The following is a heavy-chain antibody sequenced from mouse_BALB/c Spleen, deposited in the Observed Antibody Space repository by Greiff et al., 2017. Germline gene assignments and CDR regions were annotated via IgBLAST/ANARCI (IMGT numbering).Heavy chain of an antibody. CDR1: GFTFSSYT. CDR2: ISSGGSYT. CDR3: TRDRDGNYVYAMDY. Sequence: DVQLVESGGGLVKPGGSLKLSCAASGFTFSSYTMSWVRQTPEKRLEWVATISSGGSYTYYPDSVKGRFTISRDNAKNTLYLQMSSLKSEDTAMYYCTRDRDGNYVYAMDYWGQGTSVTVSS. D-gene: IGHD2-1*01. J-gene: IGHJ4*01. V-gene: IGHV5-6-4*01.